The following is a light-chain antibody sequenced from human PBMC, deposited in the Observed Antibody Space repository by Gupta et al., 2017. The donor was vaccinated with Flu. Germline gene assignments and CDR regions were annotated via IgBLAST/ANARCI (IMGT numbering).Light chain of an antibody. CDR3: LQALETPYS. CDR2: LVS. Sequence: DIVMTQSPLSLPVTPGEPASISCRSSQSLVYSNGYNYLDWYLQKPGQPPQLLIYLVSNRASGVPDRFSGSGSGTDFRLKISRVEAEDVGVYYCLQALETPYSFGHGTKLEIK. CDR1: QSLVYSNGYNY. V-gene: IGKV2-28*01. J-gene: IGKJ2*03.